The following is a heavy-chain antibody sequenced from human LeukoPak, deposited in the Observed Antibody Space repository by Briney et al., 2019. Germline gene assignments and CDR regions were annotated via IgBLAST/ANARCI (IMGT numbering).Heavy chain of an antibody. V-gene: IGHV4-59*08. Sequence: SETLSLTCTFSGGSISSYYWSWIRQPPGKGLEWIAYIYYSGSTNYNPSLKSRVTISVDTSKNQFSLKLRSVTAADTAVYYCARGRLPFDPWGQGTLVTVSS. CDR1: GGSISSYY. CDR3: ARGRLPFDP. CDR2: IYYSGST. J-gene: IGHJ5*02. D-gene: IGHD2-21*01.